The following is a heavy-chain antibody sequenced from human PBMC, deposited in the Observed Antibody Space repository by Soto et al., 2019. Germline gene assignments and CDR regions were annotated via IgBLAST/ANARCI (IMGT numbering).Heavy chain of an antibody. V-gene: IGHV1-69*13. CDR1: GGTFSSYA. J-gene: IGHJ5*02. CDR2: IIPIFGTA. CDR3: ATEDMVPALKWFDP. D-gene: IGHD3-10*01. Sequence: SVKVSCKASGGTFSSYAISWVRQAPGQGLEWMGGIIPIFGTANYAQKFQGRVTITADESTSTAYMELSSLRSEDTAVYYCATEDMVPALKWFDPWGQGTLVTVSS.